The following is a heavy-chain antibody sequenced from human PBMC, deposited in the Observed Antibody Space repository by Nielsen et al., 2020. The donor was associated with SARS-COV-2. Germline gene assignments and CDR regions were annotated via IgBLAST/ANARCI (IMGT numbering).Heavy chain of an antibody. D-gene: IGHD3-3*01. V-gene: IGHV4-34*01. Sequence: SETLSLTCAVYGGSFSGYYWSWIRQPPGKGLEWIGEINHSGSTNYNPSLKSRVTISVDTSKNHFSLKLTSVTAADTAVYYCARDPRFWSGYYTPYYFDYWGQGTLVTVSS. CDR1: GGSFSGYY. J-gene: IGHJ4*02. CDR3: ARDPRFWSGYYTPYYFDY. CDR2: INHSGST.